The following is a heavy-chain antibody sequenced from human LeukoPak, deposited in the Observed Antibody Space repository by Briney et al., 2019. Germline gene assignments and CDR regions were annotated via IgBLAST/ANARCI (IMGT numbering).Heavy chain of an antibody. CDR2: VYYSGST. CDR1: GGSLSSYY. CDR3: ARERGYSSIDI. D-gene: IGHD5-18*01. J-gene: IGHJ3*02. V-gene: IGHV4-59*01. Sequence: SETLSLTCTVSGGSLSSYYWTRLRQPPGKGLEWIGYVYYSGSTNYNPSLKSRVTISVDTSKNQFSLKLSSVTAADTAVYYYARERGYSSIDIWGRGTMVTVSS.